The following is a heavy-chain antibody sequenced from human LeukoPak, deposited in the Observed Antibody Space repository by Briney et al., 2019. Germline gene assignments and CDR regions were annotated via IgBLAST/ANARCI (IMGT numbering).Heavy chain of an antibody. D-gene: IGHD6-13*01. J-gene: IGHJ2*01. Sequence: GESLKISCEGSGYSFTGYWIGWVRQMPGKGLEWMGIVYPGNSDTRFSPSFQGQVTISADKSISTAYLQWSSLKASDTAMYYCARLRGSSLSYWYFDLWGRGTLVTVSS. CDR1: GYSFTGYW. CDR3: ARLRGSSLSYWYFDL. V-gene: IGHV5-51*01. CDR2: VYPGNSDT.